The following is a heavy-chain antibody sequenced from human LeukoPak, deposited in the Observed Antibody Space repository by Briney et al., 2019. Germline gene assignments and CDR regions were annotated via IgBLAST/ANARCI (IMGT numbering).Heavy chain of an antibody. V-gene: IGHV3-7*01. J-gene: IGHJ6*03. CDR2: IKQDGSEK. Sequence: GGSLRLSCAASGLTFSSYWMSWVRQAPGKGLEWVANIKQDGSEKYYVDSVKGRFTISRDNAKNSLYLQMNSLRAEDTAVYSCARARYFDWLTRYYYYMDVWGKGTTVTVSS. CDR3: ARARYFDWLTRYYYYMDV. CDR1: GLTFSSYW. D-gene: IGHD3-9*01.